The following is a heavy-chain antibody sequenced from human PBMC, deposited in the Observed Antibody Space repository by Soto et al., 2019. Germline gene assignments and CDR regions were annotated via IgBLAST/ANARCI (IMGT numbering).Heavy chain of an antibody. CDR2: ISNTGNT. Sequence: SETLSLTCAVSRGSGRSDNYYWTWIRQTPGKGLEWLGFISNTGNTKYNPSLKSRVTISLDTSKNHFSLRLTSVTAADTAVYFPAPSIPRDGSNSCSGAFDVCGPGTTVAAS. CDR1: RGSGRSDNYY. V-gene: IGHV4-61*03. J-gene: IGHJ6*02. CDR3: APSIPRDGSNSCSGAFDV. D-gene: IGHD3-10*02.